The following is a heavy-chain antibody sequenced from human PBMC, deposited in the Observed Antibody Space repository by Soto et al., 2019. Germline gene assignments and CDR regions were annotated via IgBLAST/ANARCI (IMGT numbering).Heavy chain of an antibody. J-gene: IGHJ5*01. V-gene: IGHV4-59*01. CDR1: GDTSSSYY. D-gene: IGHD3-22*01. Sequence: SETLSLTCTVSGDTSSSYYWGWIRQAPGKGLEWIGHIHNSGTSTHNPSLNGRVTISIDMSKKQFSLKLTSLTSADTAVYYCARDFYDSVGYTWFDSWSQGTLVTVS. CDR3: ARDFYDSVGYTWFDS. CDR2: IHNSGTS.